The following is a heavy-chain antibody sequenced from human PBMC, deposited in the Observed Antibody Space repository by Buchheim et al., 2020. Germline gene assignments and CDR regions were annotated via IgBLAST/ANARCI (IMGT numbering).Heavy chain of an antibody. CDR2: TSYDGSYE. J-gene: IGHJ4*02. V-gene: IGHV3-30*03. D-gene: IGHD6-13*01. CDR1: GFTFSSFG. Sequence: QVQLVESGGGVVQPGRSLRLSCAASGFTFSSFGMHWVRQAPGKGLEWVAVTSYDGSYEKYADSVKGRFTISRDNAKNSLYLQMNSLRAEDTAVYYCARVRIAAAGKLGRFDYWGQGTL. CDR3: ARVRIAAAGKLGRFDY.